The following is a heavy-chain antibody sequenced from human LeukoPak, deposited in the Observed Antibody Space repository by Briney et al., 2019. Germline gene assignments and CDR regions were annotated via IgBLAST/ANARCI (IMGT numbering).Heavy chain of an antibody. CDR3: AKDRGRYFDWYFDY. CDR2: ISGSGGST. J-gene: IGHJ4*02. Sequence: GGSLRLSCAASGFTFSSYAMNWVRQAPGKGLEWVSAISGSGGSTYYADSVKGRFTISRDNSKNTLYLQMNSLRAEDTAVYYCAKDRGRYFDWYFDYWGQGTLVTVSS. D-gene: IGHD3-9*01. CDR1: GFTFSSYA. V-gene: IGHV3-23*01.